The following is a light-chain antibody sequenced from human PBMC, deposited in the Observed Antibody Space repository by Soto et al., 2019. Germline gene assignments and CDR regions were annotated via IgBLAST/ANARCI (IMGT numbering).Light chain of an antibody. V-gene: IGLV1-44*01. J-gene: IGLJ1*01. CDR2: DND. Sequence: QSVLTQPPSASGTPGQRVTLSCSGSSSNIGSNFVNWFQQLPGTAPKLLIYDNDERPSGVPARFSGSKSGTSASLAISGLQSGDEADYYCATWDDSLNGYVFGTGTKLTVL. CDR1: SSNIGSNF. CDR3: ATWDDSLNGYV.